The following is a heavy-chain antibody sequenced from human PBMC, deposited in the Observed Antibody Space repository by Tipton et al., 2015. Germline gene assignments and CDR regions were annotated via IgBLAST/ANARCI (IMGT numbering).Heavy chain of an antibody. CDR3: AGGAYTYNWFDP. J-gene: IGHJ5*02. V-gene: IGHV4-59*01. CDR1: GVSISSYY. Sequence: TLSLTCTVSGVSISSYYWTWIRQPPGKGLQWVGNVFHTGATSYNSSLKSRLTFSIDTSKNQVSLRLTSVNTADTAIYYCAGGAYTYNWFDPWGQGTLVTVSS. D-gene: IGHD2-2*02. CDR2: VFHTGAT.